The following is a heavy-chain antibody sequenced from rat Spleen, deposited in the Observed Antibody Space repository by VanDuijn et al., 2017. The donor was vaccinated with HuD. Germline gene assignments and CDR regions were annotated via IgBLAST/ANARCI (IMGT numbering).Heavy chain of an antibody. D-gene: IGHD1-12*02. J-gene: IGHJ2*01. CDR2: SSTGGDNI. Sequence: EVQLVESGGGLVQPGRSLKLSCAASAFTFSNYYMAWVRQAPTKGLEWVAYSSTGGDNIYYRDSVKGRFTISRDNAKSTLYLKLDSLRSEDTATYYCTTDTFYDGSYYPGGFDYWGQGVMVTVSS. CDR1: AFTFSNYY. CDR3: TTDTFYDGSYYPGGFDY. V-gene: IGHV5-27*01.